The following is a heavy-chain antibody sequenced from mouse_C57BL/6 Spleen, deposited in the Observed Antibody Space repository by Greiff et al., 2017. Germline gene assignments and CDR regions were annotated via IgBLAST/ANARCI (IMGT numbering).Heavy chain of an antibody. V-gene: IGHV1-82*01. Sequence: VQLQESGPELVKPGASVKISCTASGYAISSSWMNWVKQRPGKGLEWIGRIYPGDGDTNYNGKFQGKATLTADKSSSSAYMQLSSLTAEDSAVYFGARSGSNSDAGAYWGQGTLVTVSA. D-gene: IGHD2-5*01. CDR3: ARSGSNSDAGAY. CDR2: IYPGDGDT. CDR1: GYAISSSW. J-gene: IGHJ3*01.